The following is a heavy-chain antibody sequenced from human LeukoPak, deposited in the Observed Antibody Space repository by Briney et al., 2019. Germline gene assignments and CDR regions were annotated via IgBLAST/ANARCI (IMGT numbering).Heavy chain of an antibody. CDR1: GFTFSSYE. CDR3: ARARNSGWNIDY. Sequence: GGSLRLSCVGSGFTFSSYEMNWVRQAPGKGLEWVSYISSSGDFIYYADSVKGRFTITRDNAKNSLYLQMISLRAEDTAAYSCARARNSGWNIDYWGRGTLVTVSS. D-gene: IGHD6-19*01. CDR2: ISSSGDFI. J-gene: IGHJ4*02. V-gene: IGHV3-48*03.